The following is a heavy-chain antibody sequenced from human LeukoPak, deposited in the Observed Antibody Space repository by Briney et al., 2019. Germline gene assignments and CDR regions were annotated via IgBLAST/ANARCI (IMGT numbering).Heavy chain of an antibody. Sequence: GGSLGLSCAASGFTFSSYAMHWVRQAPGKGLEWVAVISYDGSNKYYADSVKGRFTISRDNSKNTLYLQMNSLRAEDTAVYYCARDRGGDGNWYFDLWGRGTLVTVSS. V-gene: IGHV3-30*04. CDR3: ARDRGGDGNWYFDL. J-gene: IGHJ2*01. CDR2: ISYDGSNK. CDR1: GFTFSSYA. D-gene: IGHD3-16*01.